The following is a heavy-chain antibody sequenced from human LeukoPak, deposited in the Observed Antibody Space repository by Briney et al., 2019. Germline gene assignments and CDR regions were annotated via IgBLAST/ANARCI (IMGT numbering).Heavy chain of an antibody. Sequence: PGGSLRLSCAASGFTVSSYWMTWVRQAPGKGLEWVANINDDGSDANYVDSVKGRFTVSRDNAKNSLYLQLNSLRAEDTAVYYCATLAQILFSGYEVDAFDIWGQGTMVTVSS. CDR1: GFTVSSYW. D-gene: IGHD5-12*01. CDR3: ATLAQILFSGYEVDAFDI. V-gene: IGHV3-7*01. CDR2: INDDGSDA. J-gene: IGHJ3*02.